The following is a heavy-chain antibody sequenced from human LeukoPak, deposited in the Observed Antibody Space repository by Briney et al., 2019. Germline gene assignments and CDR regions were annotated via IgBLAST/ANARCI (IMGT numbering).Heavy chain of an antibody. D-gene: IGHD6-6*01. CDR1: GFTFSGYA. CDR3: GRVGGRSKAAKGDAFDI. V-gene: IGHV3-21*01. CDR2: ISSGSTYM. J-gene: IGHJ3*02. Sequence: GGTLRLSCAASGFTFSGYAMNWVRQAPGKGLEWVSSISSGSTYMYYADSVKGRFTISRDNAQNSMYLQMNSLRAEDTAVYYCGRVGGRSKAAKGDAFDIWGQGTMVTVSS.